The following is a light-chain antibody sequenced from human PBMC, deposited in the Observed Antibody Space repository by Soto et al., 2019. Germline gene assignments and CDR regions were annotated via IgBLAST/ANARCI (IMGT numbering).Light chain of an antibody. Sequence: DIQMTQSPSKLSASVGDRVTITCRASQSIDRWLAWYQQKPGKAPKLLISWASTLEGGVPSRFSGSGSGTDFTLSISSLQADDFATYFCHHYKSYSMYTFGQGTRVEIK. CDR3: HHYKSYSMYT. J-gene: IGKJ2*01. CDR1: QSIDRW. CDR2: WAS. V-gene: IGKV1-5*03.